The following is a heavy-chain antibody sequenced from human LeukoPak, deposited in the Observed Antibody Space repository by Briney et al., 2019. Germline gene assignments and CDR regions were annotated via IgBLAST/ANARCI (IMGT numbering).Heavy chain of an antibody. D-gene: IGHD6-13*01. Sequence: KPGGSLRLSCAASGFTFSSYSMNWVRQAPGKGLEWVSSISSSSSYIYYADSVKGRFTISRDNAKNSLYLQMNSLRAEDTAVYYCARHIATIAAAAVDYWGRGTLVTVSS. CDR3: ARHIATIAAAAVDY. J-gene: IGHJ4*02. V-gene: IGHV3-21*01. CDR2: ISSSSSYI. CDR1: GFTFSSYS.